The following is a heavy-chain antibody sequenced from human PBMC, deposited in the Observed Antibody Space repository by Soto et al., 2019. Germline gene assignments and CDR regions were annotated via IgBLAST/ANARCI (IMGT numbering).Heavy chain of an antibody. CDR2: IKSKTDGGTT. CDR3: TTAGVNLWSRTYSYYYPMDV. Sequence: PWGSLLLSCAASGFTFSSAWMSWVRQAPGNGLDFVGRIKSKTDGGTTDYAAPVKGRFTISRDDSKNTLFLQMNSLNTEDTAVYYCTTAGVNLWSRTYSYYYPMDVWGQGTTVTVSS. V-gene: IGHV3-15*01. J-gene: IGHJ6*02. CDR1: GFTFSSAW. D-gene: IGHD3-10*01.